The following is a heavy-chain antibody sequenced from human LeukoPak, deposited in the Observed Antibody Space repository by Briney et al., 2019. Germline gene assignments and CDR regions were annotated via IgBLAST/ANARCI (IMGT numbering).Heavy chain of an antibody. D-gene: IGHD3-10*01. CDR3: AKRGLPDY. CDR1: GFTFSNYD. J-gene: IGHJ4*02. V-gene: IGHV3-23*01. Sequence: GGTLGLSCAASGFTFSNYDMSWVRQAPGKGLEWVSAISGTGDSTYYADSVTGRFSISRDNSKNTLYVQMNSLRAEDTAVYYCAKRGLPDYWGQGTLVTVSS. CDR2: ISGTGDST.